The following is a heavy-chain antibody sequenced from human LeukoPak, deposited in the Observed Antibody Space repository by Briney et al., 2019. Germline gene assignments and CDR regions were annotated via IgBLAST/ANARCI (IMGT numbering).Heavy chain of an antibody. J-gene: IGHJ4*02. Sequence: SETLSLTCAVYGASFSDSYWSWIRQCPEKGLEWIGEINNSGSTSYNPSLNSRVIMSVDRSKNQFCLRLTSVTAADTAVYYCARGRYGPRLGNWGQGTLVTVSS. D-gene: IGHD3-16*01. CDR2: INNSGST. CDR1: GASFSDSY. V-gene: IGHV4-34*01. CDR3: ARGRYGPRLGN.